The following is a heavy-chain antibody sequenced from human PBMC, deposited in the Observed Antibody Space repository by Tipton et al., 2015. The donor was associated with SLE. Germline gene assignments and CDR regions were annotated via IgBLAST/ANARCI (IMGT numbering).Heavy chain of an antibody. CDR3: ARVVAPDSFDY. J-gene: IGHJ4*02. Sequence: SLRLSCAASGFTFSNYGMHWVRQAPGKGLEWVAVIWYDGSNKYYADSVKGRFTISRDNSKNTLYLQMNSLRAEDTAVYYCARVVAPDSFDYWREGTLVCVSS. CDR2: IWYDGSNK. V-gene: IGHV3-33*08. CDR1: GFTFSNYG. D-gene: IGHD2-15*01.